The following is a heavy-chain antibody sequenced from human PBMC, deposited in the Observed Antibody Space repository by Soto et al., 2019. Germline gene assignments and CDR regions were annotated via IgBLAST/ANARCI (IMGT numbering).Heavy chain of an antibody. CDR1: GGSISSSSYY. CDR2: IYYSGST. D-gene: IGHD6-6*01. CDR3: ARRDSPHAYSSSAKYFDY. J-gene: IGHJ4*02. Sequence: PSETLSLTCTVSGGSISSSSYYWGWIRQPPGKGLEWIGSIYYSGSTYYNPSLKSRVTISVDTSKNQFSLKLSSVTAADTAVYYCARRDSPHAYSSSAKYFDYWGQGTLVTVSS. V-gene: IGHV4-39*01.